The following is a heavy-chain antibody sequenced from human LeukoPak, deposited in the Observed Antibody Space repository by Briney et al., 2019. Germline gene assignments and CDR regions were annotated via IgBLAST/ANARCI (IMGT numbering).Heavy chain of an antibody. D-gene: IGHD2-15*01. CDR1: GFTFSDYY. Sequence: GSLRLSCTASGFTFSDYYMSWIRQPPGKGLEWIGEINHSGSTNYNPSLKSRVTISVDTSKNQFSLKLSSVTAADTAVYYCARRGPLGYCSGGSCYKYNWFDPWGQGTLVTVSS. V-gene: IGHV4-34*01. J-gene: IGHJ5*02. CDR2: INHSGST. CDR3: ARRGPLGYCSGGSCYKYNWFDP.